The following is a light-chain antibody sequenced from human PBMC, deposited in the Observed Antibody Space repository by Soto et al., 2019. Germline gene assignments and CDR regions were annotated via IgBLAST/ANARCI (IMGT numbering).Light chain of an antibody. CDR1: SSDVGAYTY. J-gene: IGLJ1*01. CDR2: GVT. CDR3: SSYAGSNNYV. Sequence: SVLTQRPSASGSPGQSVTISCTGTSSDVGAYTYVSWYQQHPGKAPKLMIYGVTERPSGVPDRFSGSKSGNTASLTVSGLQTEDEAYYYCSSYAGSNNYVFGTGTKVTVL. V-gene: IGLV2-8*01.